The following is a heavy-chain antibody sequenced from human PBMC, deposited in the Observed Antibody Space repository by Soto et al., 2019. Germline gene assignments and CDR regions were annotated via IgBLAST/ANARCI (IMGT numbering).Heavy chain of an antibody. CDR2: INSDGSST. J-gene: IGHJ6*02. CDR1: GFTFSSYW. CDR3: ATTYYDFWSGFYYYYYGMDV. Sequence: GSLRLSCAASGFTFSSYWMHWVRQAPGKGLVWVSRINSDGSSTSYADSVKGRFTISRDNAKNTLYLQMNSLRAEDTAVYYCATTYYDFWSGFYYYYYGMDVWGQGTTVTVSS. V-gene: IGHV3-74*01. D-gene: IGHD3-3*01.